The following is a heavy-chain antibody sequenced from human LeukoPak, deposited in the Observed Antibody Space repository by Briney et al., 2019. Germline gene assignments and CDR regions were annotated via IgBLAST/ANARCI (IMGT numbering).Heavy chain of an antibody. D-gene: IGHD3-22*01. CDR2: IYYSGST. V-gene: IGHV4-59*12. CDR1: GGSISSYY. Sequence: PSETLSLTCTVSGGSISSYYWSWIRQPPGKGPEWIGYIYYSGSTNYNPSLKSRVTISVDTSKNQFSLKLSSVTAADTAVYYCAREGDSHDAFDIWGQGTMVTVSS. J-gene: IGHJ3*02. CDR3: AREGDSHDAFDI.